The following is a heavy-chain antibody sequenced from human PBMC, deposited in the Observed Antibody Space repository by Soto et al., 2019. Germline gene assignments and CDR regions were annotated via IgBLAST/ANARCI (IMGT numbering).Heavy chain of an antibody. CDR2: ISESGYRT. D-gene: IGHD2-2*03. CDR1: GFIFSNCA. CDR3: AKAGYSPYSDLGFFDL. J-gene: IGHJ5*02. V-gene: IGHV3-23*01. Sequence: VQLLESGGDLVQPGGSLRLSCAASGFIFSNCAMSWVRQAPGKGLEWVASISESGYRTYSADSVKGRFTISRDNTKNTVSLLMNSLRVDDTAMYFCAKAGYSPYSDLGFFDLWGQGTQVNVSS.